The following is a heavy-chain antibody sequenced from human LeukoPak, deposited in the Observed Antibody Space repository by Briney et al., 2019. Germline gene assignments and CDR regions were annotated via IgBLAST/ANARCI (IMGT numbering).Heavy chain of an antibody. J-gene: IGHJ3*02. Sequence: PSETLSLTCTVSGGSISSSSYYWGWIRQPPGKGLEWIGSIYYSGSTYYNPSLKSRVTISVDTSKNQFSLKLSSVTAADTAVYYCARPYPAIAAAGTGAFDIWGQGTMVTVSS. CDR2: IYYSGST. CDR1: GGSISSSSYY. D-gene: IGHD6-13*01. CDR3: ARPYPAIAAAGTGAFDI. V-gene: IGHV4-39*01.